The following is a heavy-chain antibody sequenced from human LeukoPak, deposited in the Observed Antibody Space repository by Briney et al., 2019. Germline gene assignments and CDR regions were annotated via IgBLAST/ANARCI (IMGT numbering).Heavy chain of an antibody. V-gene: IGHV3-30-3*01. CDR1: GFTFNQYV. CDR2: ISFDGSVK. CDR3: ARELVSEQSGFDY. Sequence: GGSLRLSCAASGFTFNQYVIHWARQVPGKGLDWVTDISFDGSVKQYADSVRGRFTISRDNSQNSVYLEMNSLRVEDTAVYYCARELVSEQSGFDYWGQGTLVTVSS. J-gene: IGHJ4*02. D-gene: IGHD1/OR15-1a*01.